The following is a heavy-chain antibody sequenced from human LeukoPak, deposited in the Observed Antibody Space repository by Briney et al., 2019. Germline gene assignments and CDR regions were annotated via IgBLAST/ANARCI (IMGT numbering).Heavy chain of an antibody. J-gene: IGHJ6*02. CDR3: AKDSDPYGMDV. V-gene: IGHV3-23*01. CDR1: GFTFSSYA. CDR2: ISGRAGST. Sequence: GGSLRLSCAASGFTFSSYAMRWVRQAPGKGLEWVCAISGRAGSTYSADSVKGRFTISRDNSKNTLYLQMNSLRAEDTAVYYCAKDSDPYGMDVWGQGTTVTVSS.